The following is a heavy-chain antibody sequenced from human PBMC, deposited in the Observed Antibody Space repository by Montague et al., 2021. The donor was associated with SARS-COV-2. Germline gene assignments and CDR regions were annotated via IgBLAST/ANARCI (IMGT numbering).Heavy chain of an antibody. J-gene: IGHJ4*02. CDR3: ARVFPRWLQFDPYFDY. CDR2: IYYSGST. CDR1: GGSISSYY. D-gene: IGHD5-24*01. Sequence: SETLSLTCTVSGGSISSYYWSWIRQPPGTGLEWIGYIYYSGSTTYHPSLSLRVTISVDTSKSQFSLKLSSVTAADTAVYYCARVFPRWLQFDPYFDYWGQGTLVTVSS. V-gene: IGHV4-59*01.